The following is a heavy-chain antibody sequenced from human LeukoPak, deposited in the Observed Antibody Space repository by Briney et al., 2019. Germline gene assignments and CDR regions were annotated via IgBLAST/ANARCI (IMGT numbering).Heavy chain of an antibody. D-gene: IGHD4-17*01. Sequence: PGGSLRLSCSASGFTFSTHAMYWVRQAPGKGLEYVSGISSNGGSTNYADSVKGRFTISRDISKNTLYLQMSSLRAEDTAVYYCVKSDRPDYADFGLGSWGQGTLVTVSS. CDR2: ISSNGGST. CDR1: GFTFSTHA. CDR3: VKSDRPDYADFGLGS. J-gene: IGHJ5*02. V-gene: IGHV3-64D*06.